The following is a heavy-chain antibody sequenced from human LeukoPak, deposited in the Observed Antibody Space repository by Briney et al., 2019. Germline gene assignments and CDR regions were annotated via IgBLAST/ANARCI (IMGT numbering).Heavy chain of an antibody. CDR1: GYSISSGYY. J-gene: IGHJ4*02. D-gene: IGHD2-2*01. CDR3: AREVVCSSTSCLAFDY. CDR2: IYHSGST. V-gene: IGHV4-38-2*02. Sequence: PSETLSLTCTVSGYSISSGYYWGWIRPPPGKGREWIGNIYHSGSTYYNPSLKSRVTISVDTSKNQFSLKLSSVTAADTAVYYCAREVVCSSTSCLAFDYWGQGTLVTVSS.